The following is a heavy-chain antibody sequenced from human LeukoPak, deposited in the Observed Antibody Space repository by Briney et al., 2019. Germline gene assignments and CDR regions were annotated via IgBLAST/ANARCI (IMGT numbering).Heavy chain of an antibody. CDR1: IGSFSGYY. Sequence: SETLSLTCAVYIGSFSGYYWSWIRQSPGKGLEWIGEINHSESTNYNPSLKSRVTISVDTSKNQFSLKLSSVTAADTAVYYCARATVTPYCFDYWGQGTLVTVSS. J-gene: IGHJ4*02. D-gene: IGHD4-17*01. V-gene: IGHV4-34*01. CDR2: INHSEST. CDR3: ARATVTPYCFDY.